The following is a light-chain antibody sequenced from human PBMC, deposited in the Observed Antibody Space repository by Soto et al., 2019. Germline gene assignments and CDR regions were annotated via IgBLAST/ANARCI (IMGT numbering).Light chain of an antibody. J-gene: IGLJ3*02. V-gene: IGLV2-11*01. CDR1: SSDFGGYNY. CDR3: AAWDDSLNGRV. Sequence: QSALTQPRSVSGSPGQSVTISCTGTSSDFGGYNYVSWYQHHPGKAPKLMIYDVSERPSGVPDRFSGSKSGNTASLTISGLQAEDEADYYCAAWDDSLNGRVFGGGTKVTVL. CDR2: DVS.